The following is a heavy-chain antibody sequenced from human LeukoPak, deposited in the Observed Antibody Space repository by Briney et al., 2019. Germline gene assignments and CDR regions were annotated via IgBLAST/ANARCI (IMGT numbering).Heavy chain of an antibody. V-gene: IGHV4-31*03. CDR3: ARERQQQRKWYFDL. J-gene: IGHJ2*01. CDR1: GGSISSGGYY. CDR2: IYYSGST. Sequence: PSETLSLTCTVSGGSISSGGYYWSWIRQHPGKGLEWIGYIYYSGSTYYNPSLKSRVTISVDTSKNQLSLKLSSVTAADTAVYYCARERQQQRKWYFDLWGRGTLVTVSS. D-gene: IGHD6-13*01.